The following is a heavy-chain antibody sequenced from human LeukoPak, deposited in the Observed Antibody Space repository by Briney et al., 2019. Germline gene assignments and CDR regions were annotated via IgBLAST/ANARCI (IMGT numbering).Heavy chain of an antibody. J-gene: IGHJ4*02. D-gene: IGHD6-13*01. CDR2: IYHNGNS. Sequence: PSETLSLTCSVFGDSFNEYYWNWVRQPPGKGLQWIGYIYHNGNSNYNPSLKGRLTFSADTSKDQFSLKLASVTAADTAVYYCATGYSSTWYYFDYWGQGTLVTVSS. V-gene: IGHV4-59*01. CDR3: ATGYSSTWYYFDY. CDR1: GDSFNEYY.